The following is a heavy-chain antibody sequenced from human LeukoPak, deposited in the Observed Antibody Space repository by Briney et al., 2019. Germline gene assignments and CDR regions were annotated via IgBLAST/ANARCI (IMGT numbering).Heavy chain of an antibody. CDR3: ATDYDFWSGYSV. D-gene: IGHD3-3*01. CDR2: ISSSSSYI. V-gene: IGHV3-21*04. Sequence: KPGGSLRLSCAASGFTFSSYSMNWVRQAPGKGLEWVSSISSSSSYIYYADSVKGRFTISRDNSKNTLYLQMNSLRAEDTAVYYCATDYDFWSGYSVWGQGTLVTVSS. J-gene: IGHJ4*02. CDR1: GFTFSSYS.